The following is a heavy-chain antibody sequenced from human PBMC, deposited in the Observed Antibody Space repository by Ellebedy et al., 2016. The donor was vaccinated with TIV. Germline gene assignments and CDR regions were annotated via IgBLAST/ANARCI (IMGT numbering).Heavy chain of an antibody. Sequence: GESLKISCAASGFTFSSYGMHWVRQAPGKGLEWVAVISYDGSNKYYADSVKGRFTISRDNSKNTLYLQMNSLRAEDTAVYYCARVGKGSWRWPYYFDYWGQGTLVTVSS. CDR3: ARVGKGSWRWPYYFDY. CDR2: ISYDGSNK. V-gene: IGHV3-30*03. J-gene: IGHJ4*02. D-gene: IGHD5-24*01. CDR1: GFTFSSYG.